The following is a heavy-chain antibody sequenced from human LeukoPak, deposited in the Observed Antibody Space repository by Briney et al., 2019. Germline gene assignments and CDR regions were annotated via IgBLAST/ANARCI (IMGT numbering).Heavy chain of an antibody. D-gene: IGHD6-13*01. CDR3: AREGGVAAAGRSGYFDC. CDR1: GGSISSGGYY. J-gene: IGHJ4*02. CDR2: IYYSGRT. Sequence: NPSQTLSLTCTVSGGSISSGGYYWSWIRQHPGKGLEWIGYIYYSGRTYYNPSLKSRVTISLDTSTNQFSLRLSSVTAADTAVFYCAREGGVAAAGRSGYFDCWGQGTLVTVSS. V-gene: IGHV4-31*03.